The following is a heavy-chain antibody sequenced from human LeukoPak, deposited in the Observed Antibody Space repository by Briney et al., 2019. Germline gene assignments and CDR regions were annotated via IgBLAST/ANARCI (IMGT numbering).Heavy chain of an antibody. Sequence: GGSLRLSCAASGFTFSSYGIHWVRQAPGKGLEWVAFIRYDGSNKYYADSVKGRFTISRHNAKNSLYLQMNSLRAEDTAVYYCARDSRPYCSGGSCSLFDYWGQGTLVTVSS. CDR1: GFTFSSYG. CDR2: IRYDGSNK. J-gene: IGHJ4*02. V-gene: IGHV3-30*02. D-gene: IGHD2-15*01. CDR3: ARDSRPYCSGGSCSLFDY.